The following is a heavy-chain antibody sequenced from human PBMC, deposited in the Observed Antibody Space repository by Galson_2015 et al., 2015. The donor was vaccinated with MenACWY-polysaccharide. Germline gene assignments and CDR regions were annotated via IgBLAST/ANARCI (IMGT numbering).Heavy chain of an antibody. CDR3: ARGYSAYD. V-gene: IGHV3-74*01. D-gene: IGHD5-12*01. CDR1: GFTFSTYW. J-gene: IGHJ4*02. CDR2: INSDGSST. Sequence: SLRLSCAASGFTFSTYWMHWVRQAPGKGLVWVSRINSDGSSTNYADSVKGRFAISRDNAKNTLYLQMNSLRAEDTALYYCARGYSAYDWGQGPLVTVSA.